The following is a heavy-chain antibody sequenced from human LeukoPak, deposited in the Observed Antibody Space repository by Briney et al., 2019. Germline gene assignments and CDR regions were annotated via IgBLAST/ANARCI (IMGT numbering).Heavy chain of an antibody. CDR2: ISAYNGNT. Sequence: ASLKVSCKASGYTFTSYGISWVRQAPGQGLEWMEWISAYNGNTNYAQKLKDRVTMTTDTSTSTAYMELRSLRSDDTAVYYCARDALGYCSSTSCALAPGGAFDIGGQGPMVGVS. D-gene: IGHD2-2*01. V-gene: IGHV1-18*01. J-gene: IGHJ3*02. CDR3: ARDALGYCSSTSCALAPGGAFDI. CDR1: GYTFTSYG.